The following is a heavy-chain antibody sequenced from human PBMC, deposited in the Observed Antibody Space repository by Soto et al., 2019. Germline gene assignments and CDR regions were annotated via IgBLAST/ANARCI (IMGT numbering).Heavy chain of an antibody. Sequence: QSQTLSLTCAISGDSVSSNSAAWNWIRQSPSRGLEWLGRTYYRSKWYNAYAVSVKSRITINPDTSKNQFSLQLNSVTPEDTAVYYCVSSSSWHDAFDIWGQGTMVTVSS. J-gene: IGHJ3*02. CDR2: TYYRSKWYN. CDR3: VSSSSWHDAFDI. CDR1: GDSVSSNSAA. V-gene: IGHV6-1*01. D-gene: IGHD6-13*01.